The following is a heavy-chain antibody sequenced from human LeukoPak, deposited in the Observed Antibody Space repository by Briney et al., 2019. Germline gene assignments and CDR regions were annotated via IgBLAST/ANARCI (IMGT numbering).Heavy chain of an antibody. J-gene: IGHJ4*02. CDR2: ISYDGSNK. D-gene: IGHD2-2*01. CDR3: AKDPRSSTRTYFDY. Sequence: PGKSLRLSCAASGFIFSSYGMHWVRQAPGKGLEWVAVISYDGSNKYYADSVKGRFTISRDNSKNTLNLQMNSLRVEDTAVYYCAKDPRSSTRTYFDYWGQGTLVTVSS. CDR1: GFIFSSYG. V-gene: IGHV3-30*18.